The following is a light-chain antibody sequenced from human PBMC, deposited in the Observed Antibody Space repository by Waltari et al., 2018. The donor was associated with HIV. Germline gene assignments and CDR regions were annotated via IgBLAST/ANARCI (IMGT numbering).Light chain of an antibody. CDR1: QTISRN. V-gene: IGKV3-15*01. CDR3: QQYNNWPYT. CDR2: GAS. J-gene: IGKJ2*01. Sequence: EIVMTQSPATLSVSPGEGATLSCRASQTISRNLAWYQRRAGQSPRLLISGASTRATGIPARFSGSGSGTEFTLTISSLQSEDFAVYYCQQYNNWPYTFGQGTKLEIK.